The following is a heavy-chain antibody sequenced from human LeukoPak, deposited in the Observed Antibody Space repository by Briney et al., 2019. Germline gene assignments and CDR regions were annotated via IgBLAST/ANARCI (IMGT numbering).Heavy chain of an antibody. V-gene: IGHV3-53*01. Sequence: PGGSLRFSCAASGFTFSSNYMSWVRQAPGKGLEWVSVIYSGGSTYYADSVKGRFTISRDNSKNTLYLQMNSLRAEDTAVYYCARRPAEGGGGYDYWGQGTLATVSS. CDR2: IYSGGST. CDR1: GFTFSSNY. CDR3: ARRPAEGGGGYDY. J-gene: IGHJ4*02. D-gene: IGHD3-16*01.